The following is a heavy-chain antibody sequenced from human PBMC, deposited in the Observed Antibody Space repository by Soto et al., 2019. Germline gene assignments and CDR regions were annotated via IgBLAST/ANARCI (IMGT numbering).Heavy chain of an antibody. J-gene: IGHJ4*02. D-gene: IGHD5-12*01. CDR3: AKGIGYTGYDQF. Sequence: VQLVQSGAEVKKPGSSVQVSCTASGGTFSSYTISWVRQAPGQGLEWMGRIIPSLGISTYAQKVQGRVTITADKSTSTAFMELSSLRSDDTAIFYCAKGIGYTGYDQFWGQGTLVTVSS. CDR1: GGTFSSYT. CDR2: IIPSLGIS. V-gene: IGHV1-69*02.